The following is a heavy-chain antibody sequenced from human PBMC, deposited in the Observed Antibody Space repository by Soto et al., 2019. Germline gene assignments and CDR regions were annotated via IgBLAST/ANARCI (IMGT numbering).Heavy chain of an antibody. J-gene: IGHJ3*02. Sequence: GGSLRLSCAASGFTFSSYSMNWVRQAPGKGLEWVSYISSSSTIYYADSVKGRFTISRDNAKNSLYLQMNSLRDEDTAVYYCARVDIFHDGDAFDIWGQGTMVTVSS. CDR3: ARVDIFHDGDAFDI. D-gene: IGHD2-15*01. V-gene: IGHV3-48*02. CDR2: ISSSSTI. CDR1: GFTFSSYS.